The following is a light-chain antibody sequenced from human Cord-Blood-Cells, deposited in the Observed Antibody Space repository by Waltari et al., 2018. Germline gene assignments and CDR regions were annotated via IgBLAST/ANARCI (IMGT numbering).Light chain of an antibody. CDR3: AAWDDSLNGVV. V-gene: IGLV1-44*01. CDR1: SSNIGSNT. CDR2: SNN. J-gene: IGLJ2*01. Sequence: QSVLTQPPSASGTPGQRVTISCSGSSSNIGSNTVNWYQQLPGTAPKLLIYSNNRRPSGVPTRVTCSKSATSSSLAISGIQSEDEADYYCAAWDDSLNGVVFGGGTKLTVL.